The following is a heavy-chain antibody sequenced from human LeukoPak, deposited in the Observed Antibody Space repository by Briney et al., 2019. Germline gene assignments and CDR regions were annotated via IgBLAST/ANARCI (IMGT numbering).Heavy chain of an antibody. CDR2: ISYDGSNK. Sequence: GGSLRLSCAASGFTFSSYAMHWVRQAPGKGLEWVAVISYDGSNKYYADSVKGRFTISRDNSKNTLYLQMNSLRAEDTAVYYCAKKDYGDYADYWGQGTLVTVSS. D-gene: IGHD4-17*01. CDR1: GFTFSSYA. V-gene: IGHV3-30*04. CDR3: AKKDYGDYADY. J-gene: IGHJ4*02.